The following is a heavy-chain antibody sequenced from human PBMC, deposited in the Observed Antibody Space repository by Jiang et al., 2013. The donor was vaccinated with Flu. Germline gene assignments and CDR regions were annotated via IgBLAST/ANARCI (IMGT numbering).Heavy chain of an antibody. CDR1: GVSSIHYF. CDR3: ARRYRGNHFDY. Sequence: GLVKPSETLALTCTVSGVSSIHYFWTWIRQPPGKGLEWIGYIYNSGDTNSNPSLKSRVTMSVDTSTNQISLKMSSVTAADTAIYYCARRYRGNHFDYWGQGVLVTVSP. J-gene: IGHJ4*02. D-gene: IGHD1-26*01. V-gene: IGHV4-4*09. CDR2: IYNSGDT.